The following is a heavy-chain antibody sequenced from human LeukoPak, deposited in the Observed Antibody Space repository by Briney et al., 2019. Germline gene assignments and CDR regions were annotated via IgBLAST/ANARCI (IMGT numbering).Heavy chain of an antibody. D-gene: IGHD5-18*01. CDR2: INHSGST. CDR3: ARDRYIFAGPDAYYYMDV. Sequence: SETLSLTCAVYGGSFSGYYWSWIRQPPGKGLEWIGEINHSGSTNYNPSLKSRVTISVDTSKNQFSLKLSSVTAADTAVYYCARDRYIFAGPDAYYYMDVWGKGTTVTISS. J-gene: IGHJ6*03. CDR1: GGSFSGYY. V-gene: IGHV4-34*01.